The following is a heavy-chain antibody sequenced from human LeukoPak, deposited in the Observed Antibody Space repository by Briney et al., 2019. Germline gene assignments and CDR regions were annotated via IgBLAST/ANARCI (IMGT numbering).Heavy chain of an antibody. CDR1: GGSFCGYY. CDR2: INHSGST. V-gene: IGHV4-34*01. J-gene: IGHJ4*02. D-gene: IGHD6-13*01. Sequence: SETLSLTCAVYGGSFCGYYWSWLRQPPGKGLEWIGEINHSGSTNYNPSLKSRVTISVDTSKNQFSLKLSSVTAADTAVYYCARDRWFSSSWYGRTIDYWGQGTLVTVSS. CDR3: ARDRWFSSSWYGRTIDY.